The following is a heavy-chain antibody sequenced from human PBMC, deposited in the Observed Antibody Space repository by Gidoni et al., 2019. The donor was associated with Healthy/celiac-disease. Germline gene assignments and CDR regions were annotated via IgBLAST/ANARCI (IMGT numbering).Heavy chain of an antibody. V-gene: IGHV1-2*02. Sequence: QVQLVQSGAEVKKPGASVKVSCKASGYTFTGYYMHWVRQAPGQGLEWMGWINPNSGGTNYAQKFQGSVTMTRDTSISTAYMELSRLRSDDTAVYYCAREVRGVIHTPNFDYWGQGTLVTVSS. J-gene: IGHJ4*02. CDR2: INPNSGGT. D-gene: IGHD3-10*01. CDR1: GYTFTGYY. CDR3: AREVRGVIHTPNFDY.